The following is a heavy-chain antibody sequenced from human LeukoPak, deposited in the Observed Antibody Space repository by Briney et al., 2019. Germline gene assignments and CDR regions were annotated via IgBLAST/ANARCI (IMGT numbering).Heavy chain of an antibody. CDR1: GYTFTGYH. V-gene: IGHV1-2*02. J-gene: IGHJ4*02. D-gene: IGHD3-22*01. CDR3: ARDPAIYYESDYYFDT. CDR2: INPRAGGT. Sequence: GASVKVSCRASGYTFTGYHMHWMRQAPGQGLEWMGWINPRAGGTNYAQKFQGRVTMTRDTSITTAYMELTSLRYDDTAVYYCARDPAIYYESDYYFDTWAQGTLVTVSS.